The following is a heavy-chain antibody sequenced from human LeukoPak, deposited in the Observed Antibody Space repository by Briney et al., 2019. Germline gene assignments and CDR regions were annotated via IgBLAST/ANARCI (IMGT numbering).Heavy chain of an antibody. Sequence: PSETLSLTCAAYGGSLSGYYWSWIRQPPGKGLEWIGEINHSGSNNHNPSLKSRVTSSVDTSTNQFSLKLISVTAADTAVYYCARRPLRYSVIGYNYMDVWGKGTTVTISS. V-gene: IGHV4-34*01. CDR2: INHSGSN. CDR1: GGSLSGYY. CDR3: ARRPLRYSVIGYNYMDV. J-gene: IGHJ6*03. D-gene: IGHD3-9*01.